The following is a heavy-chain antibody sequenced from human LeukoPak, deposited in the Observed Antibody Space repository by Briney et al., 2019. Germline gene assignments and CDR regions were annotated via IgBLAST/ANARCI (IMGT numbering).Heavy chain of an antibody. CDR1: GFTFSIYT. V-gene: IGHV3-21*01. CDR3: ARDLAWGGY. Sequence: GGSVRLSCVASGFTFSIYTISWVRQAPGKGLEWVSSITSSSSSMYSADSVKGRLTISRDNAKNSLYLQMNSLRAEDTAVYYCARDLAWGGYWGQGTLVTVSS. D-gene: IGHD7-27*01. J-gene: IGHJ4*02. CDR2: ITSSSSSM.